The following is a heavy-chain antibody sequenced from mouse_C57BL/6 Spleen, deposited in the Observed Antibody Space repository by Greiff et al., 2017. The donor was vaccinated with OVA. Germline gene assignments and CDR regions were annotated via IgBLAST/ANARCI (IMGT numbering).Heavy chain of an antibody. Sequence: VQLQQPGPELVKPGASVKLSCKASGYTFTSYWMHWVKQRPGQGLEWIGNINPSNGGTNYNEKFKSKATLTVDKSSSTAYMQLSSLTSEDSAVYYCARYYYGSSPMYFDVWGTGTTVTVSS. J-gene: IGHJ1*03. CDR1: GYTFTSYW. D-gene: IGHD1-1*01. V-gene: IGHV1-53*01. CDR3: ARYYYGSSPMYFDV. CDR2: INPSNGGT.